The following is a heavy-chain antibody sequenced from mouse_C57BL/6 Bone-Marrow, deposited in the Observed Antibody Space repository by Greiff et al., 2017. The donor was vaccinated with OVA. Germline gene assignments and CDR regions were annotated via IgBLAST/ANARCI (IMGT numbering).Heavy chain of an antibody. CDR1: GYTFTSYW. V-gene: IGHV1-50*01. D-gene: IGHD1-1*01. J-gene: IGHJ3*01. CDR2: IDPSDCYT. Sequence: VQLQQPGAELVKPGASVKLSCKASGYTFTSYWMQWVKQRPGQGLEWIGEIDPSDCYTNYNHKFTGKATLTVDTSSSTAYMQLSSLTSEDSAVYYCARKRGFYYYGSSLAYWGQGTLVTVSA. CDR3: ARKRGFYYYGSSLAY.